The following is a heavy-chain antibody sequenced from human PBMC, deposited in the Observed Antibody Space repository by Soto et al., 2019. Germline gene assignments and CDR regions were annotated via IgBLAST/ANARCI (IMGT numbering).Heavy chain of an antibody. J-gene: IGHJ4*02. V-gene: IGHV2-5*02. D-gene: IGHD3-3*01. CDR1: GFSLITSGVG. Sequence: SGPTLVNPTQTLTLTFTFSGFSLITSGVGVGWIRQPPGKALEWLALIYWDDDKRYSPSLKSRLTITKDTSKNQVVLTMTNMDPVDTATYYCAHRREEVRFLEWLSQPFDYWGQGTLVTVSS. CDR2: IYWDDDK. CDR3: AHRREEVRFLEWLSQPFDY.